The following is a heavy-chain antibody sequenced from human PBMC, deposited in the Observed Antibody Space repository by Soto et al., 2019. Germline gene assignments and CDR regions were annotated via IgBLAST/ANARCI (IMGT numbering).Heavy chain of an antibody. V-gene: IGHV1-46*04. CDR2: INPSGGST. CDR3: WSAGTSSVLRRGGDGLDL. Sequence: QVQLVQSGAEVKKPGASVRLSCKASGYTLTNYYLHWVRQAPGQGLEWMAMINPSGGSTRFAQKLRCRVTLPSDTSTSTVNLELSGLTPDDTAVHYCWSAGTSSVLRRGGDGLDLWGQGTKVIVAS. J-gene: IGHJ6*02. D-gene: IGHD1-1*01. CDR1: GYTLTNYY.